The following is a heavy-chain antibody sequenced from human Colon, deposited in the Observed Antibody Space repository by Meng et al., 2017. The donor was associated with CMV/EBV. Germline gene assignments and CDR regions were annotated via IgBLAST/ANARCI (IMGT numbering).Heavy chain of an antibody. CDR2: ISGSGGST. Sequence: GGPLRLSCAASGFTFSLYGMSWVRQAPGKGLEWVSSISGSGGSTYYADSVKGRLTVSRDNAKNSLYLQMNSLRAEDTAVYYCAREGRFLEWLPSYYYYGMDVWGQGTTVTVSS. V-gene: IGHV3-21*04. J-gene: IGHJ6*02. D-gene: IGHD3-3*01. CDR1: GFTFSLYG. CDR3: AREGRFLEWLPSYYYYGMDV.